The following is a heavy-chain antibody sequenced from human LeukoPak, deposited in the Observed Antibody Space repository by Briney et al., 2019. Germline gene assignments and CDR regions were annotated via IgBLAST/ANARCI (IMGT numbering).Heavy chain of an antibody. V-gene: IGHV3-33*06. J-gene: IGHJ4*02. CDR3: AKSSGYYDFWSGYYTPLDC. CDR1: GFTFSSYG. Sequence: GRSLRLSCAASGFTFSSYGMHWVRQAPGKGLEWVAVIWYDGSNKYYADSVKGRFTISRDNSKNTLYLQMNSLRAEDTAVYYCAKSSGYYDFWSGYYTPLDCWGQGTLVTVSS. D-gene: IGHD3-3*01. CDR2: IWYDGSNK.